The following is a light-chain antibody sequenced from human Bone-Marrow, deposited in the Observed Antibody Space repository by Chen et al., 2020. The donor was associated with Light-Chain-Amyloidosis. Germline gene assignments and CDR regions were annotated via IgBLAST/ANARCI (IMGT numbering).Light chain of an antibody. CDR3: QVWDRSSDRPV. Sequence: SYVLTQPSSVSVAPGQTATIACGGNNIGSTSVHWYQQTPGQAPLLVVYDDSDRPSGIPERLSGSTSGNTATLTISRVEAGDEADDCCQVWDRSSDRPVFGGGTKLTVL. V-gene: IGLV3-21*02. J-gene: IGLJ3*02. CDR1: NIGSTS. CDR2: DDS.